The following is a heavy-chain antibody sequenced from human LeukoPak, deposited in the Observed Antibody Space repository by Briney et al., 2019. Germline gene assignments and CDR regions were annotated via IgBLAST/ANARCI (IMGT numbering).Heavy chain of an antibody. V-gene: IGHV1-2*02. CDR3: ASPHSKYYYGSGAYYMDV. CDR1: GYMFTTYG. CDR2: INPNSGGT. D-gene: IGHD3-10*01. Sequence: ASVKVSCKASGYMFTTYGLSWVRQAPGQGLEWMGWINPNSGGTNYAQKFQGRVTMTRDTSISTAYMELSRLRSDDTAVYYCASPHSKYYYGSGAYYMDVWGKGTTVTVSS. J-gene: IGHJ6*03.